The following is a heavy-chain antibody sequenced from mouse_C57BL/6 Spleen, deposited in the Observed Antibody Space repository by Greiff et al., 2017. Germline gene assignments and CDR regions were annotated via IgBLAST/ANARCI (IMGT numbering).Heavy chain of an antibody. D-gene: IGHD4-1*01. J-gene: IGHJ2*01. CDR1: GFTFTSYW. CDR3: ARRGTGTVFGD. CDR2: IYPGSGST. Sequence: VQLQQPGAELVKPGASVKLSCKASGFTFTSYWITWVKQRPGQGLEWIGEIYPGSGSTNYNEKFKSKATLTVDTSSSTAYMQLSSLTSEDSAVYYCARRGTGTVFGDRGQGTTLTVSS. V-gene: IGHV1-55*01.